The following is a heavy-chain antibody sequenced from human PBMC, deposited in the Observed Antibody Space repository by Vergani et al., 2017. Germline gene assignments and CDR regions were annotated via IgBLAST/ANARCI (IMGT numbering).Heavy chain of an antibody. Sequence: QVQLVQSGAEVKKPGSSVKVSCKASGGTFSSYAISWVRQAPGQGLEWMGRIIPIFGTANYAQKFQGRVTITADESTSTAYMELSSLSSEDTAVYYCAGRFTGYYSDYYYYGMDVWGQGTTVTVSS. CDR2: IIPIFGTA. CDR3: AGRFTGYYSDYYYYGMDV. CDR1: GGTFSSYA. V-gene: IGHV1-69*13. J-gene: IGHJ6*02. D-gene: IGHD3-9*01.